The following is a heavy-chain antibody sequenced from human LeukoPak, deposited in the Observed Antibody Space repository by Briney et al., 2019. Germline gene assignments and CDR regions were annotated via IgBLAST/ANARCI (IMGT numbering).Heavy chain of an antibody. CDR1: GYTFTSYG. D-gene: IGHD3-22*01. CDR2: INAYNGNT. CDR3: ARVYYYDSSGYYSSIDF. V-gene: IGHV1-18*01. J-gene: IGHJ4*02. Sequence: ASVKVSCKASGYTFTSYGISWVRQAPGKGLEWMGWINAYNGNTNYAQKLQGRVTMTTDTSTSTAYMELRSLRSDDTAVYCCARVYYYDSSGYYSSIDFWGQGTLVTVSS.